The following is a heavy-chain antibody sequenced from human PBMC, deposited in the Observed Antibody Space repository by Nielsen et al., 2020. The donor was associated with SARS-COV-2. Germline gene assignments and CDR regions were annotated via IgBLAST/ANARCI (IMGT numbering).Heavy chain of an antibody. V-gene: IGHV3-23*03. CDR2: IYSGGSST. Sequence: GGSLRLSCEASGFTFSSYAMSWVRQAPGKGLEWVSVIYSGGSSTYYADSVKGRFTISRDNSKNTLYLQMNSLRAEDTAVYYCAKQGGGYCSGGSCYSGYFDYWGQGTLVTVSS. CDR3: AKQGGGYCSGGSCYSGYFDY. CDR1: GFTFSSYA. D-gene: IGHD2-15*01. J-gene: IGHJ4*02.